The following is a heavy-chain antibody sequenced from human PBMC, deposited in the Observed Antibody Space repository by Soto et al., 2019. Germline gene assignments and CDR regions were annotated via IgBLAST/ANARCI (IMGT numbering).Heavy chain of an antibody. V-gene: IGHV3-23*01. D-gene: IGHD3-16*01. J-gene: IGHJ4*02. CDR1: GFPFSDYA. Sequence: EVQLLESGGGLAQPGGSLRVSCAASGFPFSDYAMSWVRQAPGKGLEWVSIITATAGSTYYADSVKGRFTISRDDAKNTLHLQMNSLRVEDTAVYYCVKGLYVWGVTGDYWGQGTLVTVSS. CDR3: VKGLYVWGVTGDY. CDR2: ITATAGST.